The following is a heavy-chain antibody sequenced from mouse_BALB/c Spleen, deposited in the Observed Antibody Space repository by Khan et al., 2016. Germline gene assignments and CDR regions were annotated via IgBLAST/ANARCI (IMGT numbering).Heavy chain of an antibody. CDR1: GYSITSGYY. CDR2: ISYDGSN. CDR3: ARWDFGSRRYYFDY. J-gene: IGHJ2*01. D-gene: IGHD1-1*01. V-gene: IGHV3-6*02. Sequence: EVQLQESGPGLVKPSQSLSLTCSVTGYSITSGYYWNWIRQFPGNKLEWMGYISYDGSNNYNPSLKNRFSITRDTSRNQFFLKLKSVTTEDTATYYCARWDFGSRRYYFDYWSQSTTLTVSS.